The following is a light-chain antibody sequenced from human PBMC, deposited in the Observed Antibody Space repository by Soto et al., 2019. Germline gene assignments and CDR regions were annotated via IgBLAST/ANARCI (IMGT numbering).Light chain of an antibody. J-gene: IGKJ3*01. V-gene: IGKV1-39*01. CDR1: QSITNY. CDR2: AAS. Sequence: DIQMTQSPSSLSASMGDRVTITCRASQSITNYLNWYQHKPGKAPKLLVYAASSLQSGVPSRFSGSGSGTDFTLTISSLQPVDFATYFCQQSHNMPFTFGPGTKVDIK. CDR3: QQSHNMPFT.